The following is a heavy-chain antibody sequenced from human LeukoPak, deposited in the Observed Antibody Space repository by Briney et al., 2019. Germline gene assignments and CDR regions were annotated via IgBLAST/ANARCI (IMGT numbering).Heavy chain of an antibody. Sequence: GASVKVSCKPSGYTFTGYYMHWVRQAPGQGLEWMGWINPNSGGTNYAQKFQGRVTMTRDTSISTAYMELSRLRSDDTAVYYCARLATPSTMAARGRSWFESWGQGTLVTVSS. CDR1: GYTFTGYY. J-gene: IGHJ5*01. D-gene: IGHD6-6*01. V-gene: IGHV1-2*02. CDR2: INPNSGGT. CDR3: ARLATPSTMAARGRSWFES.